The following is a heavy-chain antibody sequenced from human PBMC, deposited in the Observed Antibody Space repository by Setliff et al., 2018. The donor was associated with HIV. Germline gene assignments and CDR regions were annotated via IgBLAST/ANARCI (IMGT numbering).Heavy chain of an antibody. CDR1: GGSISSYS. CDR3: ARDATSEGYMDV. CDR2: IYTSGST. Sequence: SETLSLTCTVSGGSISSYSWSWIRQPPGKGLEWIGHIYTSGSTNYDPSLKSRVTISVDTSENQFSLKLTSVTAADTAMYFCARDATSEGYMDVWGKGTTVTVSS. J-gene: IGHJ6*03. V-gene: IGHV4-4*08.